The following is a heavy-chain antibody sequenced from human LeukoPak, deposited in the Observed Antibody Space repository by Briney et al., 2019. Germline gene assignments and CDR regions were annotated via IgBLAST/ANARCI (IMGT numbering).Heavy chain of an antibody. Sequence: ASVRLSCKASGYTFTGYYIQWVRQAPGQGLEWMGRINPNTGGTNYAQKFQGRVTMTRDTSTSTVYMELSSLRSEDTAVYYCARGGSGSYYSRNWFDPWGQGTLVTVSS. V-gene: IGHV1-2*06. D-gene: IGHD3-10*01. CDR1: GYTFTGYY. J-gene: IGHJ5*02. CDR2: INPNTGGT. CDR3: ARGGSGSYYSRNWFDP.